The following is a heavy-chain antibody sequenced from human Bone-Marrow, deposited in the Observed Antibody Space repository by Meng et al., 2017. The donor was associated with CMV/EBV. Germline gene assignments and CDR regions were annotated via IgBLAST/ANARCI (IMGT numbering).Heavy chain of an antibody. D-gene: IGHD2-2*02. CDR2: IIPIFGTA. V-gene: IGHV1-69*05. CDR1: GGTFSSYA. J-gene: IGHJ3*02. CDR3: ARDQIRSSIDIVVVPAAIGAFDI. Sequence: SVKVSCKASGGTFSSYAISWVRQAPGQGLEWMGGIIPIFGTANYAQKFQGRVTITTDESTSTAYMELRSLRAEDTAVYYCARDQIRSSIDIVVVPAAIGAFDIWGQGTMVTVSS.